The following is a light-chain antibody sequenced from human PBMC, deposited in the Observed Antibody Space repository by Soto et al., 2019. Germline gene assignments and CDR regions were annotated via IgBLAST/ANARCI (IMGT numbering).Light chain of an antibody. Sequence: EVVLTQSPATLSLSPGERATLSCRASENVRTFVDWYQHKPGQAPRLLIYGASNRATGIPPRFSGSGSGTDFTLTISNLEPEDFAVYYCQQHSHWPPWTFGQGTRVEIQ. CDR1: ENVRTF. J-gene: IGKJ1*01. CDR2: GAS. V-gene: IGKV3-11*01. CDR3: QQHSHWPPWT.